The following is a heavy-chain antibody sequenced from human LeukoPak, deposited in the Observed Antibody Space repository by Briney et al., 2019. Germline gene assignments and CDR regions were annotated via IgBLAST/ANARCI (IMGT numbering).Heavy chain of an antibody. CDR2: IYYSGST. CDR1: GGSISSYY. V-gene: IGHV4-59*01. J-gene: IGHJ4*02. CDR3: ARSTAYDYVWGTFDY. Sequence: SETLSLTCTVSGGSISSYYWSWIRQPPGKGLEWIGYIYYSGSTNYNPSLKSRVTISVDKSKNQFSLKLSSVTAADTAVYYCARSTAYDYVWGTFDYWGQGTLVTVSS. D-gene: IGHD3-16*01.